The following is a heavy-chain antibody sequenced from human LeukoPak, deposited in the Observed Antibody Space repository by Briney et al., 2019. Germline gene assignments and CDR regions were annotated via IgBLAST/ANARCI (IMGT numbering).Heavy chain of an antibody. CDR3: APFGHSSSWYTYYFDY. V-gene: IGHV3-21*01. CDR1: GFTFSSYA. CDR2: ISSSSSYI. D-gene: IGHD6-13*01. J-gene: IGHJ4*02. Sequence: PGGSLRLSCAASGFTFSSYAMSWVRQAPGKGLEWVSSISSSSSYIYYADSVKSRFTISRDNAKNSLYLQMNSLRAEDTAVYYCAPFGHSSSWYTYYFDYWGQGTLVTVSS.